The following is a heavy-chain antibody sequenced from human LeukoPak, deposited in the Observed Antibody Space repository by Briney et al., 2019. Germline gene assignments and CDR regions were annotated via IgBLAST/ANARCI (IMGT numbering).Heavy chain of an antibody. J-gene: IGHJ6*02. D-gene: IGHD5-12*01. CDR1: GGSFSGYY. V-gene: IGHV4-34*01. CDR2: INHSGST. Sequence: SETLSLTCAVYGGSFSGYYWSWIRQPPGKGLEWIGEINHSGSTNYNPSLKSRVTISVDTSKNQFPLKLSSVTAADTAVYYCARVGGYSGYDLPNYYYYGMDVWGQGTTVTVSS. CDR3: ARVGGYSGYDLPNYYYYGMDV.